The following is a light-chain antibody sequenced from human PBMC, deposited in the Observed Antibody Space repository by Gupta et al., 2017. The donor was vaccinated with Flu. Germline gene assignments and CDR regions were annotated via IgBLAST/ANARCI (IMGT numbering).Light chain of an antibody. CDR3: ASWEDSLSGQVV. Sequence: QSGLTQPPSASGTPGQRVSISCSGSSSSIGSNTVTCYHPLPGTAPNLLIYVNNQRPSGGPDRVSGSKSGTSASLAISGLQAEEEADYYCASWEDSLSGQVVFGGGTKLTVL. CDR2: VNN. V-gene: IGLV1-44*01. J-gene: IGLJ2*01. CDR1: SSSIGSNT.